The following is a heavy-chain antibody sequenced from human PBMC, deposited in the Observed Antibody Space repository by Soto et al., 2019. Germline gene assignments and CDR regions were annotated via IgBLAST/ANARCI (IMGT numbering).Heavy chain of an antibody. V-gene: IGHV4-31*03. CDR1: GGSISSGGYY. CDR3: ARSVLP. Sequence: SETLSLTCTFSGGSISSGGYYWSWIRQHPGKGLEWIGYIYYSKSTYYNPSLKSRVTISLDTSKNQFSLKLTSVTAADPAVYYCARSVLPWGQGTLVTVSS. CDR2: IYYSKST. J-gene: IGHJ5*02.